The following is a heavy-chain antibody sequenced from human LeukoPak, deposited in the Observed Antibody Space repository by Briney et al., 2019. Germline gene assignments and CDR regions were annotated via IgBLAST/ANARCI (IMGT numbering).Heavy chain of an antibody. CDR2: INTSGGST. D-gene: IGHD3-22*01. Sequence: ASVKVSCEASGYTFTSYYMHWVRQAPGQGLEWMGIINTSGGSTSYAQKFQGRVTLTRDTSTSTVYMELSSLRSGDTAVYYCARGGDYYDSSGYSPYYFDYWGQGTLVTVSS. V-gene: IGHV1-46*01. CDR3: ARGGDYYDSSGYSPYYFDY. CDR1: GYTFTSYY. J-gene: IGHJ4*02.